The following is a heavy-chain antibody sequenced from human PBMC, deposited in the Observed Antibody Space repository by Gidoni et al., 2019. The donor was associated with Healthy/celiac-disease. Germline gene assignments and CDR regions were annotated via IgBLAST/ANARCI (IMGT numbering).Heavy chain of an antibody. J-gene: IGHJ4*02. V-gene: IGHV4-59*01. CDR3: ARERGSESVPDY. CDR1: GGSISRYY. D-gene: IGHD3-16*01. Sequence: QVQLQESGPGLVKPSEPLSLTCTVSGGSISRYYWSWIRQPPGKGLEWIGYIYYCGSTNYNPLLKSRVTISVDTSKNQFSLKLSSVTAADTAVYYWARERGSESVPDYWGQGTLVTVSS. CDR2: IYYCGST.